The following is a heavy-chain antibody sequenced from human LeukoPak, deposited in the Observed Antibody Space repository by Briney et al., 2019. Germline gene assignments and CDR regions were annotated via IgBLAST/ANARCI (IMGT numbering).Heavy chain of an antibody. CDR1: GFTFSSYS. CDR3: AREKRQVLNYGMDV. J-gene: IGHJ6*02. CDR2: ISSSSSYI. V-gene: IGHV3-21*01. Sequence: GGSLRLSCAASGFTFSSYSMNWVRQAPGKGLEWVSSISSSSSYIYYADSVKGRFTISRDNAKNSLYLQMNSLRVEDTAVYYCAREKRQVLNYGMDVWGQGTTVTVSS. D-gene: IGHD4/OR15-4a*01.